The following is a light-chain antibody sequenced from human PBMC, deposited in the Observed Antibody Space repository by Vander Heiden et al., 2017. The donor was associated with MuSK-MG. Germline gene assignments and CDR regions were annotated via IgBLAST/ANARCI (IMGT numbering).Light chain of an antibody. CDR2: GKN. CDR3: NSRDSSGNHVV. J-gene: IGLJ2*01. V-gene: IGLV3-19*01. Sequence: SSALPQVPPLSVALAQTVRLPCHCYSGRSYDASWYQQKPGQAPVLVIYGKNNRPSGIPDRCAGYSSGNTASLTSTGAQAEEEADYYGNSRDSSGNHVVFGGGTKLTVL. CDR1: SGRSYD.